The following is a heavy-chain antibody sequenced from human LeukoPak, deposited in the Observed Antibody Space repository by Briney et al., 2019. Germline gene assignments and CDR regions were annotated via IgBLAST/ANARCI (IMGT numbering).Heavy chain of an antibody. J-gene: IGHJ4*02. CDR1: GITFHEHA. CDR2: ITWNSRSI. D-gene: IGHD3-10*01. V-gene: IGHV3-9*01. Sequence: PGGSLRLSCEASGITFHEHAMHWVRQAPGRGLEWVSGITWNSRSIGYAESVKGRFTISRDNAKNTLYLQMNSLRAEDTAVYYCARESHQLWFGEFSPAYYFDYWGQGTLVTVSS. CDR3: ARESHQLWFGEFSPAYYFDY.